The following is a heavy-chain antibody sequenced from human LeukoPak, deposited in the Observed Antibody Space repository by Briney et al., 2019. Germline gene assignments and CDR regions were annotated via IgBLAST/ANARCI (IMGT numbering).Heavy chain of an antibody. CDR2: IWYDGSNK. CDR3: ARDRYSSGWYTFDY. J-gene: IGHJ4*02. CDR1: GFTFSSYS. D-gene: IGHD6-19*01. V-gene: IGHV3-33*08. Sequence: GGSLRLSCAASGFTFSSYSMNWVRQAPGKGLEWVAVIWYDGSNKYYADSVKGRFTISRDNSKNTLYLQMNSLRAEDTAVYYCARDRYSSGWYTFDYWGQGTLVTVSS.